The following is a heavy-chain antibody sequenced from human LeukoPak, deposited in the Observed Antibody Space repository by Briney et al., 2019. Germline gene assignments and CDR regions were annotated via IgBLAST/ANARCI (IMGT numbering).Heavy chain of an antibody. CDR3: ARAGGYCGRISCPYYFDY. CDR2: MNPNSGST. J-gene: IGHJ4*02. Sequence: ASVKVSCKASGYTFTSYDINWVRQATGQGLEWMGWMNPNSGSTGYAQKFQGRVTMTRNTSISTAYMELSSLRSEDTAVYYCARAGGYCGRISCPYYFDYWGQGSLVAVSS. V-gene: IGHV1-8*01. D-gene: IGHD2-15*01. CDR1: GYTFTSYD.